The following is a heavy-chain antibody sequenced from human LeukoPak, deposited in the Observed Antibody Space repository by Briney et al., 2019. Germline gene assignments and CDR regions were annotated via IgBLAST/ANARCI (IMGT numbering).Heavy chain of an antibody. CDR2: IIPIFGTA. CDR3: ARGNFNSPVDY. V-gene: IGHV1-69*13. Sequence: SVKVSCKASGYTFDTYGISWVRQAPGQGLEWMGGIIPIFGTANYAQKFQGRVTITADESTSTAYMELSSLRSEDTAVYYCARGNFNSPVDYWGQGTLVTVSS. D-gene: IGHD2/OR15-2a*01. J-gene: IGHJ4*02. CDR1: GYTFDTYG.